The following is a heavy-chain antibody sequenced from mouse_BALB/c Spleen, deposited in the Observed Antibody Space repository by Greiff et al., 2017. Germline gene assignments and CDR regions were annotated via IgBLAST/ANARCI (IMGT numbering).Heavy chain of an antibody. CDR1: GFTFSSYG. D-gene: IGHD2-1*01. V-gene: IGHV5-6-3*01. J-gene: IGHJ2*01. Sequence: EVHLVESGGGLVQPGGSLKLSCAASGFTFSSYGMSWVRQTPDKRLELVATINSNGGSTYYPDSVKGRFTISRDNAKNTLYLQMSSLKSEDTAMYYCARERNGNYDYWGQGTTLTVSS. CDR3: ARERNGNYDY. CDR2: INSNGGST.